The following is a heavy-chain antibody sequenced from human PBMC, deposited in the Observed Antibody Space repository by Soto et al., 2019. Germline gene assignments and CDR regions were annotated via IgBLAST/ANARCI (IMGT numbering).Heavy chain of an antibody. CDR3: TTGGYYYDFSPSDY. D-gene: IGHD3-22*01. J-gene: IGHJ4*02. Sequence: GESLKISCAASGFTFSNAWMNWVRQAPGKGLEWVGRIKSKTDGGTIDYAAPVKGRFTISRDDSKNTLYLQMNSLKTEDTAVYYCTTGGYYYDFSPSDYWGQGTLVTVSS. CDR2: IKSKTDGGTI. CDR1: GFTFSNAW. V-gene: IGHV3-15*07.